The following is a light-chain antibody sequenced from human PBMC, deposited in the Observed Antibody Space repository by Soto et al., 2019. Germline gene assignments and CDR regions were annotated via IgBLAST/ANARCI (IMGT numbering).Light chain of an antibody. V-gene: IGKV1-5*01. CDR2: DAS. J-gene: IGKJ1*01. Sequence: DIQLTQSPSTLSASVGDRVTITCRASQSLNNRLAWYQQKPGKAPKLLIYDASTLESGVSSRFSGTGSGTECTLTITGLQADDLATYFCHQYKSYSTFGQGTKVDIK. CDR1: QSLNNR. CDR3: HQYKSYST.